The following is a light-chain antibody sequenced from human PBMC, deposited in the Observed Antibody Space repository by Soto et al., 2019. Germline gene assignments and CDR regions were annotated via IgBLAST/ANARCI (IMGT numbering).Light chain of an antibody. CDR3: QQFSSYPLT. CDR1: QTVRNNY. Sequence: EFVLTQSPGTLSLSPGERATLSCRASQTVRNNYLAWYQQKPGQAPNLLIYDASSRATGIPDRFSGGGSGTDFILTISRLEPEDFAVYYCQQFSSYPLTFGGGTKVDIK. J-gene: IGKJ4*01. CDR2: DAS. V-gene: IGKV3-20*01.